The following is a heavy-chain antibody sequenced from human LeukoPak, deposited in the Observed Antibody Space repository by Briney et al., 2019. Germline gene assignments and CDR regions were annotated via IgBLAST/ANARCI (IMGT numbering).Heavy chain of an antibody. D-gene: IGHD3-10*02. CDR3: AELGITMIGGV. Sequence: GGSLRLSCAASGFTYSNYAMNWVRQAPGKGLEWVSYISSSGSTIYYADSVKGRFTISRDNAKNSLYLQMNCLRAEDTAVYYCAELGITMIGGVWGKGTTVTISS. V-gene: IGHV3-48*03. CDR2: ISSSGSTI. CDR1: GFTYSNYA. J-gene: IGHJ6*04.